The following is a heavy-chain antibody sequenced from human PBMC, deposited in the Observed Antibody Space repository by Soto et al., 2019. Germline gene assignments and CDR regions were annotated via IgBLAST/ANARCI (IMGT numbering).Heavy chain of an antibody. CDR1: GFTFSSYE. CDR3: GRELLEPLAADALREAN. Sequence: EMQLVQSGGGLVQPGGSLRLSCAASGFTFSSYEMHWVRQAPGKGLEWISYISSSGTGTYYADSERGRFTMSRDNTKNSVSLQMYSLRAEDTAIYGCGRELLEPLAADALREANWGQGTQVTVSS. D-gene: IGHD4-17*01. J-gene: IGHJ4*02. V-gene: IGHV3-48*03. CDR2: ISSSGTGT.